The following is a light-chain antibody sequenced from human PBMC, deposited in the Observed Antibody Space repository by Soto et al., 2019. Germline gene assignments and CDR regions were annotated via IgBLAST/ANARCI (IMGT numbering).Light chain of an antibody. Sequence: EIVMTQSPATLSVSPWERATLSCRASQSVSSNLAGYQQKPRQAPRRLIYGASTRATGSPARFSGSGSGTEFTLTISSLQSEDFAVYYCQQYNNWPPAFGQGTRLEIK. CDR1: QSVSSN. CDR3: QQYNNWPPA. V-gene: IGKV3-15*01. CDR2: GAS. J-gene: IGKJ5*01.